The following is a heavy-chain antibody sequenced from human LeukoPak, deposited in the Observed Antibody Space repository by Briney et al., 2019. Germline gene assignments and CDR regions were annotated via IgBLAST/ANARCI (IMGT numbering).Heavy chain of an antibody. J-gene: IGHJ5*02. Sequence: SETLSLTCAVYGGSFSGYYWSWIRQPPGKGLEWIGEINHSGSTNYNPSLKSRVTISVDTSKNQFSLKLSSVTAADTAVYYCARQSGYSSSWYRQYNWFDPWGQGTLVTVSS. CDR3: ARQSGYSSSWYRQYNWFDP. CDR1: GGSFSGYY. D-gene: IGHD6-13*01. CDR2: INHSGST. V-gene: IGHV4-34*01.